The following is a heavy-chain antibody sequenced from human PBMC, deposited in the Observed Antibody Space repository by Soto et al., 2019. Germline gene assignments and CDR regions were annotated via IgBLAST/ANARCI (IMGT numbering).Heavy chain of an antibody. CDR3: VRRGRPSNGDWFAL. CDR1: GGSISSGGYC. CDR2: IYHSGST. Sequence: SETLSLTCAVSGGSISSGGYCWSWIRQPPGKGLEWIGYIYHSGSTYYNPSLKSRVTISVDRSKNQFSLKLSSVAAADTAVYYCVRRGRPSNGDWFALWVQGILVTVSS. J-gene: IGHJ1*01. D-gene: IGHD2-21*01. V-gene: IGHV4-30-2*01.